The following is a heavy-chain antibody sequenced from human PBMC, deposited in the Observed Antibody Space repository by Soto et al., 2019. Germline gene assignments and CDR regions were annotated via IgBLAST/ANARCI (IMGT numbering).Heavy chain of an antibody. CDR3: AKVRGLRSGYNWNGDRDAFDI. D-gene: IGHD1-20*01. J-gene: IGHJ3*02. V-gene: IGHV3-9*01. CDR2: ISWNSGSI. CDR1: GFTFDDYA. Sequence: EVQLVESGGGLVQPGRSLRLSCAASGFTFDDYAMHWVRQAPGKGLEWVSGISWNSGSIGYADSVKGRFTISRDNAKKSLYLQMNRLRGEDKALYYCAKVRGLRSGYNWNGDRDAFDIWGQGTMVTVSS.